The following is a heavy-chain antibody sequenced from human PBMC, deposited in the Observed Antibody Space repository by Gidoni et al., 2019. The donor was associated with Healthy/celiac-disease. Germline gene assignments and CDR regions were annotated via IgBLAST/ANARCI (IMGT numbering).Heavy chain of an antibody. CDR2: IKAGHGNT. CDR3: AGGADSDLYYMDV. J-gene: IGHJ6*03. D-gene: IGHD3-10*01. CDR1: GYTFTNYA. V-gene: IGHV1-3*01. Sequence: QVQLVQSGSEVKKPGASVKVSCKASGYTFTNYAMHWVRQAPGQRLEWMGGIKAGHGNTKYSQKFQVRVTITRYTAASTAYMELSSLSSEATAVYYCAGGADSDLYYMDVWGKGTTVTVSS.